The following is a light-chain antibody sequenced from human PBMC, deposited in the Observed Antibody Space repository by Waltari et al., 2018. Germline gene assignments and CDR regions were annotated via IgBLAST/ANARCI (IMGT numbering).Light chain of an antibody. CDR1: SSAVGADNY. Sequence: QSDLTQPASVSGSPGQSITISCPGTSSAVGADNYAPCYQQYPDKAPKLMIYDVNKRPSGVSIRFSGSKSGNTASLTISGLQAEDEAGYYCSSYTRSSTSVIFGGGTQLTVL. CDR2: DVN. J-gene: IGLJ2*01. CDR3: SSYTRSSTSVI. V-gene: IGLV2-14*01.